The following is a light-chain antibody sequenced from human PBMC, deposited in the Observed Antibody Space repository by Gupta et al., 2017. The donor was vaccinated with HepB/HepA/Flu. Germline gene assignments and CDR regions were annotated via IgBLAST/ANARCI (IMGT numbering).Light chain of an antibody. V-gene: IGKV3-11*01. J-gene: IGKJ4*01. CDR3: QQRSNWPPLT. CDR2: DAS. Sequence: EIVLTQSPATLSLSPWERATLSCRASQSVSSYLAWYQQKPGQAPRLLIYDASNRATGIPARFSGSGSGTDFTLTISSLEPEDFAVYYCQQRSNWPPLTFGGGTKVEIK. CDR1: QSVSSY.